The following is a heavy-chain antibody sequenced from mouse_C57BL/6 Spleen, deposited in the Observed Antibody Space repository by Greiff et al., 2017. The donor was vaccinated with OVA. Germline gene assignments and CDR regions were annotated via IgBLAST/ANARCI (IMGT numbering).Heavy chain of an antibody. Sequence: DVKLVESGPELVKPGASVKISCKASGYSFTGYYMNWVKQSPEKSLEWIGEINPSTGGTTYNQKFKAKATLTVDKSSSTAYMQLKSLTSEDSAVYYCARGERTWFAYWGQGTLVTVSA. V-gene: IGHV1-42*01. CDR1: GYSFTGYY. CDR3: ARGERTWFAY. J-gene: IGHJ3*01. CDR2: INPSTGGT.